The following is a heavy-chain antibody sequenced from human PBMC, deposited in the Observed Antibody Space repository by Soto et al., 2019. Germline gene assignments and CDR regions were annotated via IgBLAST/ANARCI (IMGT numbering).Heavy chain of an antibody. Sequence: EVQLVESGGGLVQPGGSLKPSGAAPGSTAGGNYRSWVRQAPGKGWEWVSVILSGGSKYYADSVKGRFTISRDNSKNTLYLQMNSLRAEDTAVYYCARDRIAVAGNPEYFQHWGQGTLVTVSS. CDR3: ARDRIAVAGNPEYFQH. CDR2: ILSGGSK. V-gene: IGHV3-66*01. D-gene: IGHD6-19*01. J-gene: IGHJ1*01. CDR1: GSTAGGNY.